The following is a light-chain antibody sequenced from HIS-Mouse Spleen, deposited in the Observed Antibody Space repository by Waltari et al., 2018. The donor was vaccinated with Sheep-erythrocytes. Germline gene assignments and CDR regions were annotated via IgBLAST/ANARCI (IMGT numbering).Light chain of an antibody. CDR1: SSDVGGYNY. Sequence: QSALTQPRPVSGSPGQSVTISCTGTSSDVGGYNYVSSYQQHPGKAPKLLIYDVSKRPSGVPDRFSGSKSGNTASLTISGLQAEDEADYYCCSYAGSYNHVFATGTKVTVL. J-gene: IGLJ1*01. V-gene: IGLV2-11*01. CDR3: CSYAGSYNHV. CDR2: DVS.